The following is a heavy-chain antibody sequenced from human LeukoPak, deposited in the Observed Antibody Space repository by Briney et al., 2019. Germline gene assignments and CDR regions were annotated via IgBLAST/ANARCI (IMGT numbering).Heavy chain of an antibody. CDR3: AKWGATVTIDY. V-gene: IGHV3-23*01. D-gene: IGHD4-17*01. Sequence: GGSLRLSCAASGFTFSNNFMTWVRQAPGKGLEWVSSISDSGSATYYIDSVRGRFTISRDNSKNTLYLQMNSLRAEDTAVYYCAKWGATVTIDYWGQGTLVTVSS. J-gene: IGHJ4*02. CDR2: ISDSGSAT. CDR1: GFTFSNNF.